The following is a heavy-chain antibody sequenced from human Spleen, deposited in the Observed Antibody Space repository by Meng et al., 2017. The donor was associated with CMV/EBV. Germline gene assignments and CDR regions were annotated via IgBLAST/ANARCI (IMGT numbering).Heavy chain of an antibody. Sequence: GESLKISCAGSGFTFSGYVMHWVRQAPGKGLEWVASISYDGYSKYYGDSVKGRFTVSRDNSKNTVYLQMNSLRAEDTAVYYCAKGPYYDFWSGYPGVYNMDVWGQGTAVTVSS. J-gene: IGHJ6*02. CDR3: AKGPYYDFWSGYPGVYNMDV. CDR1: GFTFSGYV. V-gene: IGHV3-30*18. D-gene: IGHD3-3*01. CDR2: ISYDGYSK.